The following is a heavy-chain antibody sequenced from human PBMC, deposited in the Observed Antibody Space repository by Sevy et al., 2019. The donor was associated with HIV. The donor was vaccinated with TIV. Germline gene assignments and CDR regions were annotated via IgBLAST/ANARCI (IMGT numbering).Heavy chain of an antibody. Sequence: GGSLRLSCSASGFTFSSYEMFWVRQAPGKGLEYISAISTNGGTTYYADSAKGRFTISRDNSKNTLDLQMSSLRPEDTAVYYCVQVPYCSGGGCYSTFDYWGQGTLVTVSS. CDR2: ISTNGGTT. D-gene: IGHD2-15*01. CDR1: GFTFSSYE. CDR3: VQVPYCSGGGCYSTFDY. V-gene: IGHV3-64D*06. J-gene: IGHJ4*02.